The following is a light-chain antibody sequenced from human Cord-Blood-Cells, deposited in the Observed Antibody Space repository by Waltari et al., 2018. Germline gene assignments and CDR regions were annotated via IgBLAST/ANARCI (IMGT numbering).Light chain of an antibody. CDR3: QQSYSTPRT. CDR2: AAS. V-gene: IGKV1-39*01. CDR1: QSIRSY. J-gene: IGKJ1*01. Sequence: IQMTKSPPSLSASVADRVPITCRASQSIRSYLNWYQQKPGKAPKLLIYAASSLQSGVPSRFSGSGSGTDFTLTISSLQPEDFATYYCQQSYSTPRTFGQGTKVEIK.